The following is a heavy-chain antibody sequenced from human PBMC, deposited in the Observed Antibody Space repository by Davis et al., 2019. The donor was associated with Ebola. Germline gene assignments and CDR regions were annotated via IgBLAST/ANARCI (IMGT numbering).Heavy chain of an antibody. J-gene: IGHJ4*02. Sequence: GGSLRLSCAASGFPFSRYEMNWFRQAPGKGLEWVAVIWYDVSNKYYADSVKGRFTISRDNSKNTLYLQMNSLRAEDTAVYYCARGSGYSSGWTGYWGQGTLVTVSS. CDR1: GFPFSRYE. D-gene: IGHD6-19*01. V-gene: IGHV3-33*08. CDR2: IWYDVSNK. CDR3: ARGSGYSSGWTGY.